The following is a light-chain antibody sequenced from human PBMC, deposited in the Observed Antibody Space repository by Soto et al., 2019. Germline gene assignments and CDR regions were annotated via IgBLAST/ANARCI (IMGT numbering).Light chain of an antibody. J-gene: IGKJ5*01. CDR2: DAS. CDR1: QDITSY. CDR3: QQYENLPT. V-gene: IGKV1-33*01. Sequence: DIHLTQSPSSLSASVGDRVTIACRASQDITSYLNWYQQKPGRAPKLLIYDASNLEAGVPSRFRGSGSGTDFTFTISRLQPEDIATYYCQQYENLPTFGQGTRLEIK.